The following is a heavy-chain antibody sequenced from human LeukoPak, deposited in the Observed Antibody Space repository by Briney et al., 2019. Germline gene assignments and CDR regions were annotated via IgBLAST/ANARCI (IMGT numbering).Heavy chain of an antibody. CDR3: TAATDSIIVVVPAAIKKSPSMAFDI. J-gene: IGHJ3*02. V-gene: IGHV3-15*01. D-gene: IGHD2-2*01. CDR2: IKSKTDGGTT. CDR1: GFTFSNAW. Sequence: PGGSLRLSCAASGFTFSNAWMSWVRQAPGKGLEWVGRIKSKTDGGTTDYAAPVKGRFTISRDDSKNMLYLQMNSLKTEDTAVYYCTAATDSIIVVVPAAIKKSPSMAFDIWGQGTMVTVSS.